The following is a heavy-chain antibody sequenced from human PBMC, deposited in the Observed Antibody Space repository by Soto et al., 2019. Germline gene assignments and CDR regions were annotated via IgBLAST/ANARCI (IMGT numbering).Heavy chain of an antibody. V-gene: IGHV4-30-4*08. CDR3: ARASPVVTDV. D-gene: IGHD5-18*01. CDR1: ASTLSSGDYF. CDR2: IYYSGST. Sequence: PSLTMRLPWTLSASTLSSGDYFWRSNRQPPGKGLEWIGYIYYSGSTYYNPSLKSRVTISVDTSKNQFSLKLSSVTAADTAVYYCARASPVVTDVWGQGTTVTVSS. J-gene: IGHJ6*02.